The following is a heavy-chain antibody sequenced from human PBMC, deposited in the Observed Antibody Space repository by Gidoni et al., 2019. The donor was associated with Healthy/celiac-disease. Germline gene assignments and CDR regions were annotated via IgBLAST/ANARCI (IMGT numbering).Heavy chain of an antibody. D-gene: IGHD5-12*01. Sequence: EVQLVESGGGLVKPGGSLRLSCAASGFTFGSYSMNWVRQAPGKGLEWVSSISSSSSYIYYADSVKGRFTISRDNAKNSLYLQMNSLRAEDTAVYYCARGGPQDGYNFDYWGQGTLVTVSS. J-gene: IGHJ4*02. CDR2: ISSSSSYI. CDR1: GFTFGSYS. CDR3: ARGGPQDGYNFDY. V-gene: IGHV3-21*01.